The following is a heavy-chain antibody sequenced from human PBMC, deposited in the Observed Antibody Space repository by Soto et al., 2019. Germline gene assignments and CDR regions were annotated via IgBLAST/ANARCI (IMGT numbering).Heavy chain of an antibody. CDR3: ARAERRPRSWFDP. CDR2: VNHSVEA. V-gene: IGHV4-34*01. J-gene: IGHJ5*02. D-gene: IGHD6-25*01. CDR1: GGSFRNYY. Sequence: SETLSLTCGVYGGSFRNYYWIWVRQPPGKGLGWFGEVNHSVEATYNPSIPSRVSLSPTXXXXXFXLXMXXXPPAXTAIYFCARAERRPRSWFDPWGKGTQVTV.